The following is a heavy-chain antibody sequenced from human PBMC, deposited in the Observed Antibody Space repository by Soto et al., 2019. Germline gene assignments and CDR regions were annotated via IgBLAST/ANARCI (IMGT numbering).Heavy chain of an antibody. V-gene: IGHV4-31*03. CDR2: IYYSGST. Sequence: SETLSLTCTVSGGSISSGGYYWSWIRQHPGKGLEWIGYIYYSGSTYYNPSLKSRVTISVDTSKNQLSLKLSSVTAADTAVYYCARTRITMVRGVIIGWFDPWGQGTLVTVSS. CDR1: GGSISSGGYY. CDR3: ARTRITMVRGVIIGWFDP. D-gene: IGHD3-10*01. J-gene: IGHJ5*02.